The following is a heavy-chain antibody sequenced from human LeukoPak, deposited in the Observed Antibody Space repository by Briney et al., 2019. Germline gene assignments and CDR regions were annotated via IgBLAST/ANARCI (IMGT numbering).Heavy chain of an antibody. CDR3: AKPTDLRFDY. CDR2: INSDGSTT. CDR1: EFTFIASW. Sequence: GGPLRLSCAPSEFTFIASWMHWVRQAPGKGLVWVSRINSDGSTTGYADSVKGRFTISRDNAKNTLYLQMNSLRVEDTAVYYCAKPTDLRFDYWGQGTLVTVSS. J-gene: IGHJ4*02. D-gene: IGHD4-17*01. V-gene: IGHV3-74*01.